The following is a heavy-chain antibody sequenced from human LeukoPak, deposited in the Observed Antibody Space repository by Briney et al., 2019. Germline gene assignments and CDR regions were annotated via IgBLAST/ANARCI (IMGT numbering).Heavy chain of an antibody. Sequence: ASVKVSCKASGGTFNSHVINWVRQAPGQGLEWMGGIIPIFGTANYKQKFQGRVTITADESTSTAYMELRSLRSDDTAVYYCATHSTRIAVRPSDYYYYMDVWGKGTTVTVSS. CDR2: IIPIFGTA. CDR3: ATHSTRIAVRPSDYYYYMDV. J-gene: IGHJ6*03. CDR1: GGTFNSHV. V-gene: IGHV1-69*13. D-gene: IGHD6-6*01.